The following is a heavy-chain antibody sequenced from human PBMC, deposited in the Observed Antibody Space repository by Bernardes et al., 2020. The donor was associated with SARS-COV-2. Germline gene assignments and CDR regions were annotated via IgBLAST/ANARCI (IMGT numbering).Heavy chain of an antibody. V-gene: IGHV1-18*01. CDR3: AASGDYHDYYYYGMDV. J-gene: IGHJ6*02. CDR1: GYTFTSYG. Sequence: ASVKVSCKASGYTFTSYGISWVRQAPGQGLEWMGWISAYNGNTNYAQKLQGRVTMTTDTSTSTAYMELRSLRSDDTAVYYCAASGDYHDYYYYGMDVWGQGTTVTVAS. D-gene: IGHD4-17*01. CDR2: ISAYNGNT.